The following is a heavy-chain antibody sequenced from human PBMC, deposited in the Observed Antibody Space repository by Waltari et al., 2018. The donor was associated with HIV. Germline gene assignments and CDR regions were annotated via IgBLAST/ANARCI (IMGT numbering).Heavy chain of an antibody. CDR2: VFHSGST. CDR1: HFSISSGHY. CDR3: ARQPAPDSTWFQIYFDY. V-gene: IGHV4-38-2*01. J-gene: IGHJ4*02. Sequence: QVQLQESGPGLVKPSDTLSLTCAVSHFSISSGHYWGWIRQSPGTGLDWIGCVFHSGSTCYSPSCSSRVTISADTSKNQFSLKLTPVTAADTAVYYCARQPAPDSTWFQIYFDYWGQGTVVTVSS. D-gene: IGHD6-13*01.